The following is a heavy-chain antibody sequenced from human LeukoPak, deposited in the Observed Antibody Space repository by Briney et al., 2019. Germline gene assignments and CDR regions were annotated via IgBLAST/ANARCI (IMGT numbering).Heavy chain of an antibody. Sequence: SETLSLTCAVYGGSFSGYYWSWIRQPPGKGLEWIGEINHSGSTNYNPSLKSRVTTSVDTSKNQFSLKLSSVTAADTAVYYCARGVIAVARAYYYYYYGMDVWGQGTTVTVSS. CDR2: INHSGST. J-gene: IGHJ6*02. CDR1: GGSFSGYY. V-gene: IGHV4-34*01. D-gene: IGHD6-19*01. CDR3: ARGVIAVARAYYYYYYGMDV.